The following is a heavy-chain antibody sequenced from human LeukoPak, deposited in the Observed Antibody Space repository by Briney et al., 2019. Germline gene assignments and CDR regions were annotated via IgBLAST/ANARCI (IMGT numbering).Heavy chain of an antibody. D-gene: IGHD3-10*01. CDR1: GYSISTGYY. CDR3: ARIFGSGNESYFYYMDV. V-gene: IGHV4-38-2*01. Sequence: PSETLSLTCAVSGYSISTGYYWGWIRQPPGKGLEWIGIIYQSGSTFYNPSLRTRVTISVDTSKNQFSLNLSSVTAADTAVYYCARIFGSGNESYFYYMDVWGKGTTVTVSS. CDR2: IYQSGST. J-gene: IGHJ6*03.